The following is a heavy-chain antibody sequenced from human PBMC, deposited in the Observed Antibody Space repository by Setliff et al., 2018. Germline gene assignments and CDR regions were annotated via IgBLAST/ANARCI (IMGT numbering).Heavy chain of an antibody. V-gene: IGHV4-61*09. J-gene: IGHJ4*02. CDR3: ARTGTYRYFDY. CDR1: GDSISSRTYH. D-gene: IGHD1-1*01. Sequence: SETLSLTCTVSGDSISSRTYHWSWIRRPAGKGLEWIGHIYTSWSTISNPSLKSRVTISLDTSKNQFSLKLSSVTAADTAVYYCARTGTYRYFDYWGQGALVTVAS. CDR2: IYTSWST.